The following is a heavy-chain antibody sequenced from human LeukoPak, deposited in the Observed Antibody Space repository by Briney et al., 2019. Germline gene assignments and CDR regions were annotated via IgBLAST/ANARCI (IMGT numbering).Heavy chain of an antibody. J-gene: IGHJ4*02. CDR3: ARAVDKGTGYFMDF. V-gene: IGHV3-30*02. CDR2: ILFDGSKK. Sequence: GGSLRLSCAASGFTFSHHGMHWVRQAPGKGLEWVAFILFDGSKKYFVDSVKGRFTISRDNSKNAVSLQMNNLRTEDTAMYYCARAVDKGTGYFMDFWGQGTLVTVSS. D-gene: IGHD3-9*01. CDR1: GFTFSHHG.